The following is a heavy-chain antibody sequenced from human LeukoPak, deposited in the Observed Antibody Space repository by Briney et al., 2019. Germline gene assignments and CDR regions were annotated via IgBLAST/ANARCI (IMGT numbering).Heavy chain of an antibody. V-gene: IGHV4-34*01. Sequence: SETMSLTCAVYGGSFSGYYWSWIRQPPGKGLEWIGEINHSGSTNYNPSLKSRVTISVDTSKNQFSLKLSSVTAADTAVYYCARFGSIAARQGFALGYWGQGTLVTVSS. D-gene: IGHD6-6*01. J-gene: IGHJ4*02. CDR1: GGSFSGYY. CDR3: ARFGSIAARQGFALGY. CDR2: INHSGST.